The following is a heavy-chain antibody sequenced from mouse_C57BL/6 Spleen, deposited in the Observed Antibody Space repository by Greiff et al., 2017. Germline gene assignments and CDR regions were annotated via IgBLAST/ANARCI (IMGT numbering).Heavy chain of an antibody. Sequence: EVMLVESGGGLVKPGGSLKLSCAASGFTFSDYGMHWVRQAPEKGLEWVAYISSGSSTIYYADTVKGRFTISRDNAKNTLFLQMTSLRSEDTAMYYCARNYYGGNNWYFDVWGTGTTVTVSS. CDR1: GFTFSDYG. D-gene: IGHD1-1*01. CDR2: ISSGSSTI. J-gene: IGHJ1*03. V-gene: IGHV5-17*01. CDR3: ARNYYGGNNWYFDV.